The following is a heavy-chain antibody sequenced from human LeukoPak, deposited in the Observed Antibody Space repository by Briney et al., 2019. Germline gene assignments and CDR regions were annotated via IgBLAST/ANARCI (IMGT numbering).Heavy chain of an antibody. CDR2: IIPILGIA. J-gene: IGHJ5*02. D-gene: IGHD3-3*01. V-gene: IGHV1-69*04. Sequence: SVKVSCKASGGTFSSYAISWVRQAPGQGLEWMGRIIPILGIANYAQKFQGRVTITADKSTSTAYMELSSLRSEDTAVYYCARDRRVYDFWSGLPNWFDPWSQGTLVTVSS. CDR3: ARDRRVYDFWSGLPNWFDP. CDR1: GGTFSSYA.